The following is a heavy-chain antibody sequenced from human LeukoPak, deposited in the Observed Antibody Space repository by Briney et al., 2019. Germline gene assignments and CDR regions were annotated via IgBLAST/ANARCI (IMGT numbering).Heavy chain of an antibody. CDR3: AKVGKQWLVLRGWFDP. J-gene: IGHJ5*02. CDR2: INHSGST. CDR1: GGSFSGYY. Sequence: SETLSLTCAVYGGSFSGYYWSWIRQPPGKGLEWIGEINHSGSTNYNPSLKSRVTISVDTSKNQFSLKLSSVTAADTAVYYCAKVGKQWLVLRGWFDPWGQGTLVTVSS. D-gene: IGHD6-19*01. V-gene: IGHV4-34*01.